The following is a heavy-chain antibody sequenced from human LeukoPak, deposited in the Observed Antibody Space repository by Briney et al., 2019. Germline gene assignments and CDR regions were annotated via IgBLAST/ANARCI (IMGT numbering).Heavy chain of an antibody. CDR2: IIPIFGTA. CDR3: ASNPGGYSSSSMYYYYMDV. V-gene: IGHV1-69*01. Sequence: SVKVSCKASGGTFSSYAISWVRQAPGQGLEWMGGIIPIFGTANYAQKFQGRVTITADESTSAAYMELSSLRSEDPAVYYCASNPGGYSSSSMYYYYMDVWGKGTTVTVSS. J-gene: IGHJ6*03. D-gene: IGHD6-6*01. CDR1: GGTFSSYA.